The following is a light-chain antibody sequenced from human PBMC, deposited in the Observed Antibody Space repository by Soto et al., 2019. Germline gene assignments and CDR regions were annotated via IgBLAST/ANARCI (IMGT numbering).Light chain of an antibody. Sequence: QSVLTQPPSLSAAPGQKVTISCSGTSSNIGNNYVAWYQQLPGTAPKLLIYDDNNRPSGIPDRFSGSKSGTSATLGITGLQTGDEADYYCGTWDSSLSVEVFGGGTKLTVL. CDR3: GTWDSSLSVEV. CDR2: DDN. CDR1: SSNIGNNY. J-gene: IGLJ2*01. V-gene: IGLV1-51*01.